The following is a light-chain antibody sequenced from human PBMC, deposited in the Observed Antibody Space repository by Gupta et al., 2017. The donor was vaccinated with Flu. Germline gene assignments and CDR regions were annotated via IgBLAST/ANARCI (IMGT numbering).Light chain of an antibody. CDR2: AAS. CDR3: QQTDTNPPWT. Sequence: IQMTQSPSSLSASVGDRVTITCQASQSISSYLNWYQQKPGKAPKPLNYAASSFQSGVPSRFSGSGSEIDFTLTMSSLQPEDFATYSCQQTDTNPPWTFGQGTKVEIK. V-gene: IGKV1-39*01. J-gene: IGKJ1*01. CDR1: QSISSY.